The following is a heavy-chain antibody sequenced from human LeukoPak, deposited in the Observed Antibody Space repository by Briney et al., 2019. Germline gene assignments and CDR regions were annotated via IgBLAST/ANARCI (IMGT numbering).Heavy chain of an antibody. Sequence: PSETLSLTCTVSGGSISSSSYYWGWIRQPPGKGLEWIGSIYYSGSTNYNPSLKSRVTISVDTSKNQFSLKLSSVTAADTAVYYCARGIAVEDPGWFDPWGQGTLVTVSS. J-gene: IGHJ5*02. CDR3: ARGIAVEDPGWFDP. CDR2: IYYSGST. D-gene: IGHD6-19*01. V-gene: IGHV4-39*07. CDR1: GGSISSSSYY.